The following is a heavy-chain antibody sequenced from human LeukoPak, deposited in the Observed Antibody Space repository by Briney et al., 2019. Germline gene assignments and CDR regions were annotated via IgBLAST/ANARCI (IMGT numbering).Heavy chain of an antibody. CDR1: GFTFRKHW. V-gene: IGHV3-7*01. Sequence: GGSLRLSCTAAGFTFRKHWMSWVRQAIGKGLECVAKIKEDGSEKHYVDSVRGRFTIYRDNARNSLYLQMNNLRADDTAVYYCARDYTGGWNDFWGQGTLVTVSS. CDR2: IKEDGSEK. CDR3: ARDYTGGWNDF. D-gene: IGHD7-27*01. J-gene: IGHJ4*02.